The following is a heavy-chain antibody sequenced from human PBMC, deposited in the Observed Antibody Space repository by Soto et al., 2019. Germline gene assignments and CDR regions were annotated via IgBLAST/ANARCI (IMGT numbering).Heavy chain of an antibody. CDR3: ARANCSSTSCFLPPFDY. Sequence: RLRETLSLTCAVSGGSISSSNWWSWVRQPPGKGLEWIGEIYHSGSTNYNPSLKSRVTISVDKSKNQFSLKLSSVTAADTAVYYCARANCSSTSCFLPPFDYWGQGTLVTVSS. D-gene: IGHD2-2*01. V-gene: IGHV4-4*03. J-gene: IGHJ4*02. CDR1: GGSISSSNW. CDR2: IYHSGST.